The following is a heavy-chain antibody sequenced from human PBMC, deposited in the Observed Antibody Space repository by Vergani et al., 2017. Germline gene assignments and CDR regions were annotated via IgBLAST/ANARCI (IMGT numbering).Heavy chain of an antibody. V-gene: IGHV4-59*01. CDR3: ARVEMATEGPLNYYYGMDV. CDR1: GGSISSYY. CDR2: IYYSGST. Sequence: QVQLQESGPGLVKPSETLSLTCTVSGGSISSYYWSWIRQPPGKGLEWIGYIYYSGSTNYNPSLKSRVTISVDTSKNQFSLKLSSVTAADTAVYYCARVEMATEGPLNYYYGMDVWGQGTTVTVSS. J-gene: IGHJ6*02. D-gene: IGHD5-24*01.